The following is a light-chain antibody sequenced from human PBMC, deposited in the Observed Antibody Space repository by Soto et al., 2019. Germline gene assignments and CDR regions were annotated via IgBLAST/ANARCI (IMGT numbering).Light chain of an antibody. J-gene: IGKJ2*01. CDR3: QQYGLPPRS. Sequence: EIVLTQSPGTLSLSPGERATLSCRASQSVYNNYLAWYQQKPGQTPRLLVTGASNRATGIPDRFSGGGSGNDFTLTISSLEPEDFAVYYCQQYGLPPRSFGQGTRVEIK. V-gene: IGKV3-20*01. CDR2: GAS. CDR1: QSVYNNY.